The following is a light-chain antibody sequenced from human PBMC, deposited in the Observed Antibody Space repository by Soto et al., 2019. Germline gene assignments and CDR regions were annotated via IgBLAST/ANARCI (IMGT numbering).Light chain of an antibody. Sequence: QSALTQPASVSGSPAQSITISCSGTSSDIGAFNYVSWYQQQPGKAPKFMIYDVSNRPSGVSNRFSGSKSGNTASLTISGLQAEDEADYYCCSYTTSNTRQIVFGTGTKVTVL. CDR1: SSDIGAFNY. V-gene: IGLV2-14*01. CDR3: CSYTTSNTRQIV. CDR2: DVS. J-gene: IGLJ1*01.